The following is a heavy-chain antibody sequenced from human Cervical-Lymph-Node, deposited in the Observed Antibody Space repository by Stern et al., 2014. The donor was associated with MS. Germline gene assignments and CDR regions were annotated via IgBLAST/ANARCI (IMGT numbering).Heavy chain of an antibody. CDR1: GFTFSRYW. CDR2: IKEDGSEQ. V-gene: IGHV3-7*01. D-gene: IGHD2-2*01. J-gene: IGHJ6*02. Sequence: VQLVESGGVLVQPGGSLKLSCEASGFTFSRYWMTWVRQAPGKGLEWVANIKEDGSEQYYVDSVKGRFTMSRDNAKNSLYLQMNSLRAEDTAVYYCARRVLVAMGGYPKTLDVWGRGTTVTVSS. CDR3: ARRVLVAMGGYPKTLDV.